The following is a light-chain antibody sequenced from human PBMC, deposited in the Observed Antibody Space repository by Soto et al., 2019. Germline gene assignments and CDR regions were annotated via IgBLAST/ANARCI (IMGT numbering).Light chain of an antibody. CDR1: QSVRSS. CDR3: QQRSNWPPT. CDR2: DAS. V-gene: IGKV3-11*01. Sequence: EIVLTQSPGTLSLTPGERATLSCRASQSVRSSLAWYQQKPGQAPRLLIYDASTRAPGIPARFSGSGSGADFTLTISSLEPEDFAVYYCQQRSNWPPTFGQGTKV. J-gene: IGKJ1*01.